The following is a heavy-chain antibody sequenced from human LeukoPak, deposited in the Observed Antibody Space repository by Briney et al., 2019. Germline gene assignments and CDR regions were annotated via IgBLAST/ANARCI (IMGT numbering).Heavy chain of an antibody. D-gene: IGHD5-18*01. CDR1: GSTFSSYA. CDR2: ISGSGGST. CDR3: AKQPRRIQLWYSDY. Sequence: GGSLRLSCAASGSTFSSYAMSWVRQAPGKGLEWVSAISGSGGSTYYADSVKGRFTISRDNSKNTLYLQMNSLRAEDTAVYYCAKQPRRIQLWYSDYWGQGTLVTVSS. V-gene: IGHV3-23*01. J-gene: IGHJ4*02.